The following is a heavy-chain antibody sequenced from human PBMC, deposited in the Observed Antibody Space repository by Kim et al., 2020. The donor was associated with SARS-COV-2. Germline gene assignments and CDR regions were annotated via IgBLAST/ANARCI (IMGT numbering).Heavy chain of an antibody. CDR2: FDPEDGET. J-gene: IGHJ5*02. D-gene: IGHD1-20*01. CDR1: GYTLIELS. Sequence: ASVKVSCKVSGYTLIELSMHWVRQAPGKGLEWMGGFDPEDGETIYAQKFQGRVTMTEDTSTDTAYMELSSLRSEDTAVYYCATTSPVSGARITGTTLWFDPWGQGTLVTVSS. V-gene: IGHV1-24*01. CDR3: ATTSPVSGARITGTTLWFDP.